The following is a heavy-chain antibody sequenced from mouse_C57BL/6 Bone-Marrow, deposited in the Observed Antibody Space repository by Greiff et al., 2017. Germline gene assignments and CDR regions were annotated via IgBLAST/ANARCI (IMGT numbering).Heavy chain of an antibody. CDR2: ISDGGSYT. J-gene: IGHJ2*01. Sequence: EVKLVESGGGLVKPGGSLKLSCAASGFTFSSYAMSWVRQTPGKRLEWVATISDGGSYTYYPDNVKGRFTISRDNAKTNLYRQMSHLKSEDTAMYYCARGDYGSSYYFDYWGQGTTLTVSS. CDR3: ARGDYGSSYYFDY. V-gene: IGHV5-4*03. D-gene: IGHD1-1*01. CDR1: GFTFSSYA.